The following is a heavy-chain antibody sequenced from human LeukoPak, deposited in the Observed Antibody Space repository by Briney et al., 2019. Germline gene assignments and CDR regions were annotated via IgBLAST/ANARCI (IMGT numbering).Heavy chain of an antibody. CDR2: VRYDGSNK. D-gene: IGHD5-24*01. V-gene: IGHV3-30*02. J-gene: IGHJ4*02. CDR1: GFTFSSYS. CDR3: AKDHSPGYNPYYDY. Sequence: PGGSLRLSCAASGFTFSSYSMNWVRQAPGKGLEWVAVVRYDGSNKYYADSVKGRFTISRDNSKNTLYLQVNSLRAEDTAMYYRAKDHSPGYNPYYDYWGQGTLVTVSS.